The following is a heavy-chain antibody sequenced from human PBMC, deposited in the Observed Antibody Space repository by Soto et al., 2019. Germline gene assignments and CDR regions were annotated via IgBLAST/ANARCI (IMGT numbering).Heavy chain of an antibody. D-gene: IGHD3-22*01. J-gene: IGHJ5*02. CDR2: ISFDGNNK. Sequence: GGSLRLSCAASGFTSSNYGMHWVRQAPGKGLEWVAIISFDGNNKYYSDSVKGRFTISRDNSKNMVFLQMNSLRPEDTAVYYCVKPKEHFYDSSPGETWGQGTPVTVSS. V-gene: IGHV3-30*18. CDR1: GFTSSNYG. CDR3: VKPKEHFYDSSPGET.